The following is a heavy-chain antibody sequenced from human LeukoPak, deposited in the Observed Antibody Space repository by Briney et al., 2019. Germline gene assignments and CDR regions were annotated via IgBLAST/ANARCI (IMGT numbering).Heavy chain of an antibody. CDR2: VSYDGGHK. V-gene: IGHV3-30*03. J-gene: IGHJ4*02. Sequence: PGGSLRLFCVGSGFSLSEYGIHWVSQAPGKGLEWVAVVSYDGGHKYYADSVKGRFTISRDTSSDTVSLQMNSLSVEDTAVYYCARDRINMMVLGHDSGLDFWGQGTLVTVSS. CDR1: GFSLSEYG. CDR3: ARDRINMMVLGHDSGLDF. D-gene: IGHD3-22*01.